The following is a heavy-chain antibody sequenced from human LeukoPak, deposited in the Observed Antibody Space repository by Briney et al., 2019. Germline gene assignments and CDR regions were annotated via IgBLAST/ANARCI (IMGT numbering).Heavy chain of an antibody. CDR1: GGSISSSSYY. Sequence: SETLSLTCTVSGGSISSSSYYWGWIRQPPGKGLEWIGSIYYSGSTYYNPSLKSRVTISVDTSKNQFSLKLSSVTAADTAVYYCARWYYYDSSGCFDYWGQGTLVTVSS. D-gene: IGHD3-22*01. J-gene: IGHJ4*02. CDR3: ARWYYYDSSGCFDY. V-gene: IGHV4-39*01. CDR2: IYYSGST.